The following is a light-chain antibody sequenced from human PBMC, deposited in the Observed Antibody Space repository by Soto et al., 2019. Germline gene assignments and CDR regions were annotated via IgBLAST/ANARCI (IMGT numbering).Light chain of an antibody. CDR3: AAWDDSLNGRV. J-gene: IGLJ2*01. CDR2: IND. V-gene: IGLV1-44*01. Sequence: QSVLTQPPSVSGTPGQRVTMSCSGSSSNIGGNSVDWYQQLPGTAPKLLIYINDRRPSGVPDRFSGSKSGTSGSLAISGLRSEDEADYYCAAWDDSLNGRVFGGGTKLTVL. CDR1: SSNIGGNS.